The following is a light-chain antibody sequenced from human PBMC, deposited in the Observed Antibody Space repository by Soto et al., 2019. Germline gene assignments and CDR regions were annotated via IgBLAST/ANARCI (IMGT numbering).Light chain of an antibody. CDR1: SSNIGAGYD. CDR3: QSYDSILSGYV. V-gene: IGLV1-40*01. Sequence: QSVMTPPSAVSGAPGKRGTISCPRSSSNIGAGYDVHWYQQLPGTATKLLIYANPFRPSGVPDRFSGSKSGTSASLAITGLQAEDEADYYCQSYDSILSGYVFGTGTKVTVL. J-gene: IGLJ1*01. CDR2: ANP.